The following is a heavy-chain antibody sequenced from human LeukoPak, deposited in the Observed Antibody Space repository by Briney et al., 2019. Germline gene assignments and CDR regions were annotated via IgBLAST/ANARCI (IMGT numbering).Heavy chain of an antibody. V-gene: IGHV3-43*02. D-gene: IGHD1-26*01. J-gene: IGHJ4*02. CDR2: ISGDGGST. CDR1: GFTFDDYA. Sequence: GGSLRLSCAASGFTFDDYAMHWVRQAPGKGLEWVSLISGDGGSTYYADSVKGRFTISRDNNKNSLYLQMNSLRTEDTTLYYCAKDIGLEGATHFDYWGQGTLVTVSS. CDR3: AKDIGLEGATHFDY.